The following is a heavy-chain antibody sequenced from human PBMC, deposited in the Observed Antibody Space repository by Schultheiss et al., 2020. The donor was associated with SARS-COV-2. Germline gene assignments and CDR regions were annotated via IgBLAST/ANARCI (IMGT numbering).Heavy chain of an antibody. D-gene: IGHD3-22*01. CDR3: ARASYDSSGLSGMDV. CDR2: ISAYNGNT. V-gene: IGHV1-18*01. CDR1: GYTFTGYG. J-gene: IGHJ6*02. Sequence: ASVKVSCKASGYTFTGYGISWVRQAPGQGLEWMGWISAYNGNTNYAQKLQGRVTMTTDTSTSTAYMELRSLRSDDTAVYYCARASYDSSGLSGMDVWGQGTTVTVSS.